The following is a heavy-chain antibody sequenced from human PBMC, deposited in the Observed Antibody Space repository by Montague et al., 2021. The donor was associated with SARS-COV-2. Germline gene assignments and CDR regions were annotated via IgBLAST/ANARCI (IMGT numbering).Heavy chain of an antibody. V-gene: IGHV4-39*02. CDR3: ARTSKLRESSSGNYYYHAMDV. Sequence: SETLSLTCNVSGGSISSSTYYRGWLRQPPGKGLEWIGNLYNGGTTYYSPSLKSRVTISVDTSKNHFSLNMASVTAADTAVYYCARTSKLRESSSGNYYYHAMDVWGQGTTVTVSS. CDR1: GGSISSSTYY. CDR2: LYNGGTT. J-gene: IGHJ6*02. D-gene: IGHD3-16*01.